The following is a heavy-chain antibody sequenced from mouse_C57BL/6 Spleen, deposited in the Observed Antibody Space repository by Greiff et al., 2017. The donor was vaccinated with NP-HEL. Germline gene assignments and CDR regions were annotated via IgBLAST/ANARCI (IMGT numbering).Heavy chain of an antibody. V-gene: IGHV1-18*01. CDR1: GYTFTDYN. D-gene: IGHD1-1*01. J-gene: IGHJ1*03. CDR2: INPNNGGT. Sequence: EVQLQQSGPELVKPGASVKIPCKASGYTFTDYNMDWVKQSHGKSLEWIGDINPNNGGTIYNQKFKGKATLTVDKSSSTAYMELRSLTSEDTAVYYCARLYYDGSSYWYFDVWGTGTTVTVSS. CDR3: ARLYYDGSSYWYFDV.